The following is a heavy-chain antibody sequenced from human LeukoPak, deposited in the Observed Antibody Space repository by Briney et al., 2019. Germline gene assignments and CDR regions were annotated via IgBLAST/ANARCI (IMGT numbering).Heavy chain of an antibody. Sequence: ASAKVSCKVSGYTLTELSMHWVRQAPGKGPEWMGGFDPEDGETIYAQKFQGRVTMTEDTSTDTAYMELSSLRSEDTAVYYCATGKAGYSSSLNSPLYYYFDYWGQGTLVTVSS. D-gene: IGHD6-6*01. CDR3: ATGKAGYSSSLNSPLYYYFDY. CDR1: GYTLTELS. V-gene: IGHV1-24*01. CDR2: FDPEDGET. J-gene: IGHJ4*02.